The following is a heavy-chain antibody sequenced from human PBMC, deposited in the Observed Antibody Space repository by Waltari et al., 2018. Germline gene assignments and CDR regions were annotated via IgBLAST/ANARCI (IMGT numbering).Heavy chain of an antibody. D-gene: IGHD3-3*01. CDR2: INQSGST. V-gene: IGHV4-34*01. CDR1: GGSFSGYY. Sequence: QVQLQQWGAGLLKPSETLSLTCAVYGGSFSGYYWSWIRQPPGKGLEWVGEINQSGSTNYHPSLNSRVTRSVDTSKNQFSLKLSSVTAADTAVYYCARVVADFWSGYSVHAFDIWGQGTMVTVSS. CDR3: ARVVADFWSGYSVHAFDI. J-gene: IGHJ3*02.